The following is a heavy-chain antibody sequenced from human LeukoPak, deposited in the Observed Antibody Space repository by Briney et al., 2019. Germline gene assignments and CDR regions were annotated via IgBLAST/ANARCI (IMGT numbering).Heavy chain of an antibody. D-gene: IGHD5-18*01. CDR1: GFTFSSYG. V-gene: IGHV3-33*01. J-gene: IGHJ4*02. CDR3: ARELGYGHGFDY. CDR2: IWYDGSNK. Sequence: GGSLRLSCAASGFTFSSYGMHWVRQAPGKGLEWVAVIWYDGSNKYYADSVKGRFTISRDNSKNTLYLQMNSLRAGDTAVYYCARELGYGHGFDYWGQGTLVTVSS.